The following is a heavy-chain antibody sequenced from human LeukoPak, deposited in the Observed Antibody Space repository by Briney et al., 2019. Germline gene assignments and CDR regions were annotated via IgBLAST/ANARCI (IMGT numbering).Heavy chain of an antibody. CDR1: GFTFSSYE. Sequence: RPGGSLRLSCAASGFTFSSYEMNWVRQAPGKGLEWVSSISISSNYIYYPDSLKGRFTISRDNAKNSLYLQMNSLRAEDTAVYYCAGEGILTGYCYWGQGTLVTVSS. J-gene: IGHJ4*02. V-gene: IGHV3-21*01. CDR2: ISISSNYI. CDR3: AGEGILTGYCY. D-gene: IGHD3-9*01.